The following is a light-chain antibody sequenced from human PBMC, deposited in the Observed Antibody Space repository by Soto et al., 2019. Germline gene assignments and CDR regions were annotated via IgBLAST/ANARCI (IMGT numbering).Light chain of an antibody. J-gene: IGKJ4*01. V-gene: IGKV1-9*01. CDR2: EAS. CDR3: QQVKRDLPLT. Sequence: DIPLTQSPAALSASVGDRVIITCRASQDISSYVAWYQQKPGKPPKVLIYEASTVHSGVPSRFSGSGSGTEFTLTIDSLQPDDFAPYYCQQVKRDLPLTFGGGTKVEIK. CDR1: QDISSY.